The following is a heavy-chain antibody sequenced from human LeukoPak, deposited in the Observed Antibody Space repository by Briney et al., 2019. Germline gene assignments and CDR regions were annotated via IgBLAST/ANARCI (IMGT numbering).Heavy chain of an antibody. CDR2: IKEDGSEK. CDR3: ASSASEVTPFDY. J-gene: IGHJ4*02. CDR1: GFTFSRDW. D-gene: IGHD2-21*02. Sequence: GGSLRLSCAASGFTFSRDWMHWVRQAPGKGLEWVANIKEDGSEKYYVDSVKGRFTISRDNAKNSLYLQMNSLRAEDTAVYYCASSASEVTPFDYWGQGTLVTVSS. V-gene: IGHV3-7*03.